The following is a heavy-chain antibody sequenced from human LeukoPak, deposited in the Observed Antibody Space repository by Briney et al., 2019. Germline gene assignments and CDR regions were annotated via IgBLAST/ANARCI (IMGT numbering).Heavy chain of an antibody. D-gene: IGHD5-18*01. CDR2: ISPSGGST. J-gene: IGHJ4*02. CDR1: GYTFTRYY. V-gene: IGHV1-46*01. Sequence: ASVKVSCKAFGYTFTRYYMHWVRQAPGQGPEWMGVISPSGGSTTYAQKFQGRVTLTRDMSTSTDYLELSSLRSEDTAVYYCARGGLGGYSYEKTSPFDYWGQGTLVTVSS. CDR3: ARGGLGGYSYEKTSPFDY.